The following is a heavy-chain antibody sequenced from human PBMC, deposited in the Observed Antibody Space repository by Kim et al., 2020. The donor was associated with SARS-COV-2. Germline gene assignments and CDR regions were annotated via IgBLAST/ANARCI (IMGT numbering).Heavy chain of an antibody. CDR1: GFTFSSYA. Sequence: GGSLRLSCAASGFTFSSYAMSWVRQAPGKGLEWVSAISCSGGSTYYADSVKGRFTISRDNSKNTLYLQMNSLRAEDTAVYYCAKGGYSPHYGMDVWGQGTTVTVSS. D-gene: IGHD4-4*01. CDR3: AKGGYSPHYGMDV. CDR2: ISCSGGST. J-gene: IGHJ6*02. V-gene: IGHV3-23*01.